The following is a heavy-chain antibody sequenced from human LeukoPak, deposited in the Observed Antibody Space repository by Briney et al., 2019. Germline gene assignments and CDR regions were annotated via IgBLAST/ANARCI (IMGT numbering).Heavy chain of an antibody. CDR1: GFTFSSYG. CDR2: ISYDGSNK. J-gene: IGHJ5*02. Sequence: GRSLRLSCAASGFTFSSYGMHWVRQAPGKGLEWVAVISYDGSNKYYADSVKGRFTISRDNSQNTLYLQMNSLRAEDTAVYYCAKRAPKEYYPMFDPWGQGTLVTVSS. CDR3: AKRAPKEYYPMFDP. V-gene: IGHV3-30*18. D-gene: IGHD3-10*01.